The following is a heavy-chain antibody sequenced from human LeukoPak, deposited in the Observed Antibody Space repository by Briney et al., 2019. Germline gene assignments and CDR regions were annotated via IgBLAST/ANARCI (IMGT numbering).Heavy chain of an antibody. J-gene: IGHJ4*02. CDR2: ITSSSTV. Sequence: QSGGSLRLSCAASGFTFSNYSMNWVRQAPGKGLEWVSYITSSSTVYYAGSVKGRFTISRDNAKNSLFLQMNSLRAEDTAVYYCARDYCSGPKCYFIDYWGQGALVTVSS. CDR1: GFTFSNYS. D-gene: IGHD2-15*01. CDR3: ARDYCSGPKCYFIDY. V-gene: IGHV3-48*04.